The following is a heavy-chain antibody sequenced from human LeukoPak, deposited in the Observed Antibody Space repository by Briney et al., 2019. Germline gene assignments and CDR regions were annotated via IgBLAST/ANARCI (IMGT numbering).Heavy chain of an antibody. V-gene: IGHV3-7*01. CDR3: ARLWGDATIFDL. D-gene: IGHD5-12*01. J-gene: IGHJ4*02. CDR2: INQDGSTK. Sequence: GGPVRLSCAASEFTFSAFWMSWVRQAPGKGLEWVANINQDGSTKHYVDFVKGRFTVSRDNAENSLYLQTNSLRTEDTAIYYCARLWGDATIFDLWGQGTLVTVSS. CDR1: EFTFSAFW.